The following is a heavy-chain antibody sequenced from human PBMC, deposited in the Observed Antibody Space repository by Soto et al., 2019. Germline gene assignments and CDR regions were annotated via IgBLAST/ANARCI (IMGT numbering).Heavy chain of an antibody. CDR1: GGTFSSHS. D-gene: IGHD2-2*01. CDR2: IIPIFGTE. Sequence: QVQLVQSGAEVKKPGSSVKVSCKVSGGTFSSHSINWVRQAPGQGPEWMGGIIPIFGTENYAQKLQGRVTITADESTSTAYLELSSLTSEDTALYYCSTSVYCSTTRCYYYYGLDVWGQGNTVIVSS. J-gene: IGHJ6*02. CDR3: STSVYCSTTRCYYYYGLDV. V-gene: IGHV1-69*01.